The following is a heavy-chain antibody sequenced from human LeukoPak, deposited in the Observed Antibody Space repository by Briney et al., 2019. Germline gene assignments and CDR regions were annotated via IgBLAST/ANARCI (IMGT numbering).Heavy chain of an antibody. D-gene: IGHD2-2*01. J-gene: IGHJ4*02. CDR2: INPKSGGR. V-gene: IGHV1-2*02. Sequence: VSVKVSCKASGYTFTTYYMHWVRQAPGQGLEWMGWINPKSGGRSYAQRFQGRVTMTRDTSISTAYMELSRLRSDDTAVYYCATGERLVPAAMWFDYWGQGTLVTVSS. CDR3: ATGERLVPAAMWFDY. CDR1: GYTFTTYY.